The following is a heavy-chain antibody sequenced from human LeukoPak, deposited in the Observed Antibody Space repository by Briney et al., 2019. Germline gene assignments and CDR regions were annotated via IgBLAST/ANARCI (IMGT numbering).Heavy chain of an antibody. CDR3: ARGGAAMVRGVEGDY. CDR1: EFTFSSYA. Sequence: GGSLRLSCAASEFTFSSYAMHWVRQAPGKGLEWVAVISYDGSNKYYADSVKGRFTISRDNSKNTLYLQMNSLRAEDTAVYYCARGGAAMVRGVEGDYWGQGTLVTVSS. CDR2: ISYDGSNK. D-gene: IGHD3-10*01. V-gene: IGHV3-30*04. J-gene: IGHJ4*02.